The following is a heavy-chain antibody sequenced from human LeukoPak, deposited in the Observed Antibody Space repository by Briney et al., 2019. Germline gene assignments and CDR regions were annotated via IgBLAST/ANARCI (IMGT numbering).Heavy chain of an antibody. V-gene: IGHV1-2*02. CDR2: INPNSGGT. CDR1: GYTFTGYY. J-gene: IGHJ5*02. D-gene: IGHD1-26*01. Sequence: ASVKVSCKASGYTFTGYYMHWVRQAPGQGLEWMGWINPNSGGTNYAQKFQGRVTMTRDTSISTAYMELSRLRSDDTAVYYCARDLYSGSYFGWFAPWGQGTLVTVSS. CDR3: ARDLYSGSYFGWFAP.